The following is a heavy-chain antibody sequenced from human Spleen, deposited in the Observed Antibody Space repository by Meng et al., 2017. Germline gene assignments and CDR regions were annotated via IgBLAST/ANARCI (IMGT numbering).Heavy chain of an antibody. CDR2: IYHSGST. D-gene: IGHD3-10*01. Sequence: SETLSLTCTVSGYSISSGYYWGWIRQPPGKGLEWIGSIYHSGSTYYNPSLKSRVTISVDTSKNQFSLKLSSVTAADTAVYYCARASRGSGSYYRSYWYFDLWGRGTLVTVSS. CDR3: ARASRGSGSYYRSYWYFDL. V-gene: IGHV4-38-2*02. CDR1: GYSISSGYY. J-gene: IGHJ2*01.